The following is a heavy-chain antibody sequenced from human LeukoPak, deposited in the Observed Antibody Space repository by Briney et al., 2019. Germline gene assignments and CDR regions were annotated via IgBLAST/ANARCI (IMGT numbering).Heavy chain of an antibody. CDR1: GFAFSTYV. D-gene: IGHD3-16*01. Sequence: GGSLRLSCAASGFAFSTYVMSWVRQAPGKGLDWVSAIGTSGGTTYYADSVKGRFTISRDNSKDTLYLQMNRLRAEDTAVYYCAKRLGGSGFDYWGQGPLVTVSS. CDR3: AKRLGGSGFDY. J-gene: IGHJ4*02. CDR2: IGTSGGTT. V-gene: IGHV3-23*01.